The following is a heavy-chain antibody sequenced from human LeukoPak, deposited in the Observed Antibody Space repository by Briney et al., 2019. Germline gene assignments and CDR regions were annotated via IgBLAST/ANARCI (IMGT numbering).Heavy chain of an antibody. D-gene: IGHD3-22*01. V-gene: IGHV3-15*01. CDR1: GFTFSNAW. CDR3: YYYYDSGSGYHLDY. CDR2: IKSKTDGGTT. Sequence: GGSLRLSCAASGFTFSNAWMSWVRQAPGKGLEWVGRIKSKTDGGTTDHAAPVKGRFTLSRDDSKNTLYLQMNSLISEDTAVYYCYYYYDSGSGYHLDYWGQGTLVTVSS. J-gene: IGHJ4*02.